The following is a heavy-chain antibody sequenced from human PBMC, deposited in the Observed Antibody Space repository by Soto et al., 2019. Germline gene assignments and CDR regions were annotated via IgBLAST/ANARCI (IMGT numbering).Heavy chain of an antibody. V-gene: IGHV4-30-4*01. Sequence: NPSETLSLTCTVSGGSISSGDYYWSWIRQPPGKGLEWIGYIYYSGSTYYNPSLKSRVTISVDTSKNQFSLKLSSVTAADTAVYYCARVGYSGYEFDYWGQGTLVTVSS. CDR3: ARVGYSGYEFDY. J-gene: IGHJ4*02. D-gene: IGHD5-12*01. CDR2: IYYSGST. CDR1: GGSISSGDYY.